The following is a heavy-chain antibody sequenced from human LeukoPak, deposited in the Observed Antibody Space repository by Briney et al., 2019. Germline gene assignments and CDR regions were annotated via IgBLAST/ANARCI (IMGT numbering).Heavy chain of an antibody. V-gene: IGHV3-21*01. CDR1: AFTFSSYS. CDR3: ARGSAITIFGVVIISNFDY. J-gene: IGHJ4*02. D-gene: IGHD3-3*01. CDR2: ISGSSSYI. Sequence: GGSLRLSCAASAFTFSSYSMNWVRQAPGKGLEWVSSISGSSSYIYYADSVKGRFTISRDNAKNSLYLQMNSLRAEDTAVYYCARGSAITIFGVVIISNFDYWGQGTLVTVSS.